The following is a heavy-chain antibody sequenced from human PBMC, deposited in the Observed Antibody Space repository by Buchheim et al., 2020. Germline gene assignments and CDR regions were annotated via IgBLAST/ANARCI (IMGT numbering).Heavy chain of an antibody. CDR3: ARDRDAYDGYFYYSLDV. V-gene: IGHV3-33*01. CDR1: GFTFSTYG. J-gene: IGHJ6*02. D-gene: IGHD5-24*01. CDR2: IWYDGTNK. Sequence: QVQVVESGGGVVQPGRSLRLSCAASGFTFSTYGMHWVRQAPGQGLEWVAAIWYDGTNKYYADSVQGRFTISRDNPKTRLYLQMNSLRAEDTAVYYCARDRDAYDGYFYYSLDVWGQGTT.